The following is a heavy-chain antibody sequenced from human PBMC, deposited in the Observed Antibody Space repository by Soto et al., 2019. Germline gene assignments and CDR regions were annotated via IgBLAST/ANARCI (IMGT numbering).Heavy chain of an antibody. D-gene: IGHD6-19*01. CDR3: AKRISGWYYADY. J-gene: IGHJ4*02. V-gene: IGHV3-23*01. CDR2: ITGPGAGT. CDR1: GFIFSNFA. Sequence: EVQLLESGGGLVQPGGSLRLSCAASGFIFSNFAMSWVRQAPGKGLEWVSAITGPGAGTYYADSMKGRFTISRDNSMNKLYLQMNSLRAEDTAVYYCAKRISGWYYADYWGQGILVTVSS.